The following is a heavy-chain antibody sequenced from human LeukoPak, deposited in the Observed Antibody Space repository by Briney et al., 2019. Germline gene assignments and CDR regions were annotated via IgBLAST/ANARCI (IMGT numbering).Heavy chain of an antibody. Sequence: GGSLRLSSTASGFTFSSYGMHWVRQAPGKGLEWVAVIPFDGSNKYYIDSVKGRFTISRDNSKNTLYLQMNSLRPEDTAMYYCAKNRVPTAITPDSWGQGTLVTVSS. V-gene: IGHV3-30*18. J-gene: IGHJ5*01. D-gene: IGHD2-2*02. CDR1: GFTFSSYG. CDR3: AKNRVPTAITPDS. CDR2: IPFDGSNK.